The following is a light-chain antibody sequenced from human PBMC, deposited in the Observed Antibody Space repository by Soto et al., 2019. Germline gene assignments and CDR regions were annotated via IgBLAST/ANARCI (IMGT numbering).Light chain of an antibody. V-gene: IGKV3-15*01. CDR1: QSVSSN. J-gene: IGKJ1*01. CDR2: GAS. CDR3: QQYNNWGT. Sequence: EIVMTQSPATLSVSPGERATLSCRASQSVSSNLAWYQQKPGQAPRLLIYGASTRATGIPARFSGSGSGTDFTLTISSLQSEAFAVYYCQQYNNWGTFGQGTKVEIK.